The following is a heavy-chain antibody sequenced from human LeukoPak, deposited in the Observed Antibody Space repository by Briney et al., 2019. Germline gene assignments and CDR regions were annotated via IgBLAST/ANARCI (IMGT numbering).Heavy chain of an antibody. D-gene: IGHD4-17*01. CDR3: AKAWSMITVTPDWFDP. Sequence: GGSLRLSCAASGFTFSSYAMSWVRQGPGKGLEWVSVIGGSGGSTNYADSVKGRFTISRDNSKNTLYLQMNSLRAEDTAVYYCAKAWSMITVTPDWFDPWGQGTLVTVSS. CDR1: GFTFSSYA. J-gene: IGHJ5*02. V-gene: IGHV3-23*01. CDR2: IGGSGGST.